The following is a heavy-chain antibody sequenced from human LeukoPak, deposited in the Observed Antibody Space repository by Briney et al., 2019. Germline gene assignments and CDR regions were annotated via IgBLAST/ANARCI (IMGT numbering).Heavy chain of an antibody. Sequence: GASVKVSCKASGYTFTGYYMHWVRQASGQGLKWMGWINPNSGGTNYAQKCQGRVTMTRDTSISTAYMELSRLRSDDTAVYYCLVVQWLSTYYFDYWGQGTLVTVSS. CDR3: LVVQWLSTYYFDY. D-gene: IGHD6-19*01. CDR1: GYTFTGYY. V-gene: IGHV1-2*02. CDR2: INPNSGGT. J-gene: IGHJ4*02.